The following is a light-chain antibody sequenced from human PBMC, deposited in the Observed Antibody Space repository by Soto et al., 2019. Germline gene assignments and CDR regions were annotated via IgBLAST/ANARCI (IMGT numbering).Light chain of an antibody. Sequence: QSVLTQPPSASGTPGQRVTISCSGSNSNIGSNTVNWYQQLPGTAPKLLIYYDNLRPSGVPDRISGSKSGTSASLAISGLQSDDEAYYDCAAWDDSLNGRVFGTGTKLTVL. J-gene: IGLJ1*01. CDR3: AAWDDSLNGRV. CDR1: NSNIGSNT. CDR2: YDN. V-gene: IGLV1-44*01.